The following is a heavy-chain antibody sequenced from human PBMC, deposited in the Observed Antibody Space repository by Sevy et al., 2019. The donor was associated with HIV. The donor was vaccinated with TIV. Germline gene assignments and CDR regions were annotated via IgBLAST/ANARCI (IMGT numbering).Heavy chain of an antibody. D-gene: IGHD3-22*01. CDR1: GFTFSSYA. Sequence: GGSLRLSCAASGFTFSSYAMHWVRQAPGKGLEWVAVISYDGSNKYYADSVKGQFTISRDNSKNTLYLQMNSLRAEDTAVYYCARDTGYYYDSSGYYDPYYYYGMDVWGQGTTVTVSS. V-gene: IGHV3-30-3*01. CDR2: ISYDGSNK. CDR3: ARDTGYYYDSSGYYDPYYYYGMDV. J-gene: IGHJ6*02.